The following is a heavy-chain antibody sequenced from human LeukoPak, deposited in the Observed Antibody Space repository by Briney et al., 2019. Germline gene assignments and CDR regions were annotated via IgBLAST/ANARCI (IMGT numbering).Heavy chain of an antibody. V-gene: IGHV3-48*01. J-gene: IGHJ6*04. CDR2: ISSSSSTI. CDR1: GFTFSTYG. CDR3: AELGITMIGGV. D-gene: IGHD3-10*02. Sequence: GGSLRPSCAASGFTFSTYGMSWVRQAPGKGLEWVSYISSSSSTIYYADSVKGRFTISRDNAKNSLYLQMHSLRAEDTAVYYCAELGITMIGGVWGKGTTVTISS.